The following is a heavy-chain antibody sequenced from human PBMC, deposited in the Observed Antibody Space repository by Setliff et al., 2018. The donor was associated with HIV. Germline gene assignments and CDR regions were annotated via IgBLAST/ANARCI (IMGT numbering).Heavy chain of an antibody. CDR3: ARPLLQQLVLGINWFDP. CDR1: GFTFSSYG. Sequence: LRLSCAASGFTFSSYGMHWVRQAPGKGLEWVAVIWYDGSNKYYADSVKGRFTISRDNSKNTLYLQMNSLRAEDTAVYYCARPLLQQLVLGINWFDPWGQGTLVTVSS. J-gene: IGHJ5*02. V-gene: IGHV3-30*19. CDR2: IWYDGSNK. D-gene: IGHD6-13*01.